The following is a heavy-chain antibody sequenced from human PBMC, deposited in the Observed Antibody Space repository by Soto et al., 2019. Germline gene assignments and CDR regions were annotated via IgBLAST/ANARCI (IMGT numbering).Heavy chain of an antibody. Sequence: GASVKVSCKASGGTFSSYAISWVRQAPGQGLEWMGGIIPIFGTANYAQKFQGRVTITADESTSTAYMELSSLRSEDTAVYYCARGSAAGSQYGDFDYWGQGTLVTVS. V-gene: IGHV1-69*13. CDR1: GGTFSSYA. CDR2: IIPIFGTA. J-gene: IGHJ4*02. CDR3: ARGSAAGSQYGDFDY. D-gene: IGHD6-13*01.